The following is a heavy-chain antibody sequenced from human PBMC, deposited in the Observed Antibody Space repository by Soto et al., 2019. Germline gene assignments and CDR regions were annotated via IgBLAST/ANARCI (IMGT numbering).Heavy chain of an antibody. D-gene: IGHD2-21*01. CDR2: IIPIFGTA. V-gene: IGHV1-69*12. CDR3: SRKVPINGFDP. J-gene: IGHJ5*02. CDR1: GGTFSSYA. Sequence: QVQLVQSGAEVKKPGSSVKVSCKASGGTFSSYAISWVRQAPGQGLEWMGGIIPIFGTANYAPKFQGRVTITADESTSTADVEPSSMRCEDTAVYYCSRKVPINGFDPTGQGAPVTVSS.